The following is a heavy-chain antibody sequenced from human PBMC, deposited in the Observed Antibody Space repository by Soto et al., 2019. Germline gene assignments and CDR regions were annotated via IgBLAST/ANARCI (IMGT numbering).Heavy chain of an antibody. D-gene: IGHD3-22*01. CDR3: ARHNPDYYYDSSGYYYVSPNDYYYYGMDV. Sequence: GESLKISCKGSGYSFTSYWISWVRQMPGKGLEWMGRIDPSDSYTNYSPSFQGHVTISADKSISTAYLQWSSLKASDTAMYYCARHNPDYYYDSSGYYYVSPNDYYYYGMDVWGQGTTVTVSS. J-gene: IGHJ6*02. CDR1: GYSFTSYW. V-gene: IGHV5-10-1*01. CDR2: IDPSDSYT.